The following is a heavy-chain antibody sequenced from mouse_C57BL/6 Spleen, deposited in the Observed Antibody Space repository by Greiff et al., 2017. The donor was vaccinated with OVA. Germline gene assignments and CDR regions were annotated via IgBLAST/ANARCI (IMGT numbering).Heavy chain of an antibody. CDR2: INPSTGGT. D-gene: IGHD1-1*01. Sequence: VQLQQSGPELVKPGASVKISCKASGYSFTGYYMNWVKQSPEKSLEWIGEINPSTGGTTYNPKFKAKATLTVAKSSSTAYMQLKSLTSEDSAVYYCARRGYYGSSLYYYAMDYWGQGTSVTVSS. J-gene: IGHJ4*01. CDR3: ARRGYYGSSLYYYAMDY. V-gene: IGHV1-42*01. CDR1: GYSFTGYY.